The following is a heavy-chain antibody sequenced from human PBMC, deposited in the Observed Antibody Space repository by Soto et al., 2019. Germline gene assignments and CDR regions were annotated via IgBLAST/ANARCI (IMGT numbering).Heavy chain of an antibody. CDR2: INAGNGNT. CDR3: ARDSSYSSGYYPNWFDP. J-gene: IGHJ5*02. CDR1: GYTFTSYY. D-gene: IGHD3-22*01. V-gene: IGHV1-3*01. Sequence: ASVKVSCKASGYTFTSYYMHWVRQAPGQRLEWMGWINAGNGNTKYSQKFQGRVTITRDTSASTAYMELSGLRSEDTAVYYCARDSSYSSGYYPNWFDPWGQGTLVTVYS.